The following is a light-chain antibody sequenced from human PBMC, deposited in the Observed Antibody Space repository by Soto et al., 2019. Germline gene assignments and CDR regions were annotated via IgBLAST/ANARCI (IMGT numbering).Light chain of an antibody. CDR1: QSISSW. J-gene: IGKJ1*01. V-gene: IGKV1-5*03. Sequence: DIQMTQSPSTLSASVGDRVTITCRASQSISSWLTWYQQKAGQAPKLLIYKASIVEIGVPSRFSGSGSGSEFTLTISSLQPDASAHYYCQQYSYFATFGQGTRVEVK. CDR2: KAS. CDR3: QQYSYFAT.